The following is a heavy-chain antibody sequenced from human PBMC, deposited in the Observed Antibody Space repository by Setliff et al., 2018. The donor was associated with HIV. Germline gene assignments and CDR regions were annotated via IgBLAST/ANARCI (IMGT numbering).Heavy chain of an antibody. CDR1: GGSFIGSSFQ. Sequence: SETLSLTCNVSGGSFIGSSFQSTWIRQPPGRGLEWIGDIAYSGTTVYTNYNPSLESRVTVSEDTSRHQFFLKLNSVTADDTGIYYCARGPPFAFWGQGLLVTVSS. V-gene: IGHV4-39*07. CDR3: ARGPPFAF. J-gene: IGHJ4*02. CDR2: IAYSGTTVYT.